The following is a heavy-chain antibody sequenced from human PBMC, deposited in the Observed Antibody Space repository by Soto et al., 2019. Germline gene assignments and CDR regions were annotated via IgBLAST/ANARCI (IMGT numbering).Heavy chain of an antibody. V-gene: IGHV3-53*01. Sequence: EVQLVESGGGLIQPGGSLRLSCAASGFTVSNSYMSWVRQAPGKGLEWGSVIYSGGSTYYADSVKGRFTISRDSSKNTLYLQLNSLRAEDTAVYYCARGFQSSFGYWGQGTLVTVSS. J-gene: IGHJ4*02. CDR1: GFTVSNSY. D-gene: IGHD2-21*01. CDR3: ARGFQSSFGY. CDR2: IYSGGST.